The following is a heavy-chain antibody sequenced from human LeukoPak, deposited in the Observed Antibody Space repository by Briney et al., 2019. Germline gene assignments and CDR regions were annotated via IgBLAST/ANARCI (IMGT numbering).Heavy chain of an antibody. CDR2: ISYDGSNK. Sequence: GRSLRLSCAASGFTFSSYAMHWVRQAPGKGLEWVAVISYDGSNKYYADSVKGRFTISRDNSKNTLYLQMNSLRAEDTAVYYCARDPVHCSSTSCSPGMDVWGKGTTVTVSS. CDR1: GFTFSSYA. CDR3: ARDPVHCSSTSCSPGMDV. V-gene: IGHV3-30-3*01. J-gene: IGHJ6*03. D-gene: IGHD2-2*01.